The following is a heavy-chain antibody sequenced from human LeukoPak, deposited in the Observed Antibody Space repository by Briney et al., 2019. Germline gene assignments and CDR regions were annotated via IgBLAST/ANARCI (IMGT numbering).Heavy chain of an antibody. CDR2: IYYDESKK. J-gene: IGHJ4*02. CDR3: ARYYGSVRFDY. V-gene: IGHV3-33*01. CDR1: GFTFSSYG. D-gene: IGHD3-10*01. Sequence: PGGSLRLSCEASGFTFSSYGMHWVRQAPGKGLEWVAVIYYDESKKYYADSVKGRFAISGDISRNTLYLQMNSLRAEVTAVYYCARYYGSVRFDYWGQGTLVTVSS.